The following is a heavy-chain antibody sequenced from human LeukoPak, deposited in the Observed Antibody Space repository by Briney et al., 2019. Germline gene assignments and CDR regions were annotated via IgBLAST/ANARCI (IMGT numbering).Heavy chain of an antibody. J-gene: IGHJ6*02. D-gene: IGHD3-3*01. Sequence: PGGSLRLSCAASGFTFSRDYIHWVRQAPGKGLEYVSAISGNGVKTHYTNSVKGRFTISRDNSKNTVYLQMGSLGTEDTAVYYCARDTNREQDIWGQGTTVTVSS. CDR3: ARDTNREQDI. CDR1: GFTFSRDY. CDR2: ISGNGVKT. V-gene: IGHV3-64*01.